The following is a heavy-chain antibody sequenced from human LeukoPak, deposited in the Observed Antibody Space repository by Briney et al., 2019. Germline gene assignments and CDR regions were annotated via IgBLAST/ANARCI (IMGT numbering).Heavy chain of an antibody. CDR1: GYSINSDYY. V-gene: IGHV4-38-2*02. Sequence: NPSETLSLTCTVSGYSINSDYYWGWIRQPPGKGLEWIGSVYYSGITYYNPSLKSRITISVDTSKNQLSLKLSSVTAADTAVYYCARGLGGPTSFHYWGQGILVTVSS. D-gene: IGHD4-23*01. CDR2: VYYSGIT. J-gene: IGHJ4*02. CDR3: ARGLGGPTSFHY.